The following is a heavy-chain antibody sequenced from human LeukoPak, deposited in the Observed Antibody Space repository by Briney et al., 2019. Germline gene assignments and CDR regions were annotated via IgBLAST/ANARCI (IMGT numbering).Heavy chain of an antibody. J-gene: IGHJ4*02. CDR3: ARVDRTSGDYYYFDY. CDR1: GFTFSSYE. CDR2: LSSSGSSI. Sequence: GGSLRLSSAASGFTFSSYEMNWVRQAPGKGLEWGSYLSSSGSSIYYTDSVKGRFTISRDNAKNSLYLQMHSLRAEDTAVYYCARVDRTSGDYYYFDYWGQGTLVTVSS. V-gene: IGHV3-48*03. D-gene: IGHD4-17*01.